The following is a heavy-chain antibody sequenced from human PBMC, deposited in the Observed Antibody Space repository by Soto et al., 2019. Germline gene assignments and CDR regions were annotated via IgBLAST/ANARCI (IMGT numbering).Heavy chain of an antibody. V-gene: IGHV4-59*08. CDR2: IYYAGTT. Sequence: SETLSLTCTVSGGSISSYYWILIRQPPGKGLEWIGYIYYAGTTTYNPSLKSRVSISVDTSKNEVSLKLTSVTAADTAVYYCARLGGYYQALDSWGQGTVVTVSS. CDR1: GGSISSYY. J-gene: IGHJ4*02. CDR3: ARLGGYYQALDS. D-gene: IGHD3-22*01.